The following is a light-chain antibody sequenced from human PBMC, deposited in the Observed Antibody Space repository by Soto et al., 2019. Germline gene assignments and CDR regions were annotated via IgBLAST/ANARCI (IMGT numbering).Light chain of an antibody. CDR2: EAN. Sequence: QSALTQPASVSGSPGQSITISCTGTRSDVGSHNLVSWYQHYPGKAPKLMIYEANRRPSGVSDRFSGSKSGNTASLTISGLQAEDEADYYCCSYAGSDTYVVFGGGTKLTVL. CDR1: RSDVGSHNL. J-gene: IGLJ2*01. CDR3: CSYAGSDTYVV. V-gene: IGLV2-23*01.